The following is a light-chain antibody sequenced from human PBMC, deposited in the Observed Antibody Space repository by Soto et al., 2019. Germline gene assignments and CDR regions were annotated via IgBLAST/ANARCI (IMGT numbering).Light chain of an antibody. CDR3: SSFAGNNNLV. Sequence: QSVLTQPPSASGSPGQSVTISCTGTSSDVGGYNYVSWYQQHPGKAPKLMISEGSKRASGVPDRFSGSKSGNTGSLTVSGLQAEDEADYYCSSFAGNNNLVFGGGTKLTVL. V-gene: IGLV2-8*01. CDR1: SSDVGGYNY. CDR2: EGS. J-gene: IGLJ2*01.